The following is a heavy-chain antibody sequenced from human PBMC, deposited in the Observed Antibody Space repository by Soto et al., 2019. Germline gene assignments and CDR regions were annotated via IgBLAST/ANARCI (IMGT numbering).Heavy chain of an antibody. Sequence: QVQLQQWGAELLKPSETLSLTCAVYGGSFSGYYWTWIRQPPGTGLEWIGEINHSGSNNYNPSLKSRLTRSVDTTETQFSMKLTSLTTAETAVNYWARDKSTSLLDYWGQGTLVTVSS. CDR1: GGSFSGYY. V-gene: IGHV4-34*01. CDR3: ARDKSTSLLDY. J-gene: IGHJ4*02. CDR2: INHSGSN. D-gene: IGHD2-2*01.